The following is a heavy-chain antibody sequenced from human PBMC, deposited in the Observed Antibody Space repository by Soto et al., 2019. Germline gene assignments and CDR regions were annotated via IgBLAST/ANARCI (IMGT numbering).Heavy chain of an antibody. CDR3: ARAAGVRGAQFDY. J-gene: IGHJ4*02. V-gene: IGHV4-31*03. Sequence: QVQLQESGPGLVKPSQTLSLTCTVSGGSISSGGYYWSWIRQHPGKGLEWIGYIYYSGSTYYNPSLKSRVXXSXDXYKNQFSLKLSSVTAADTAVYYCARAAGVRGAQFDYWGQGTLVTVSS. CDR2: IYYSGST. CDR1: GGSISSGGYY. D-gene: IGHD3-10*01.